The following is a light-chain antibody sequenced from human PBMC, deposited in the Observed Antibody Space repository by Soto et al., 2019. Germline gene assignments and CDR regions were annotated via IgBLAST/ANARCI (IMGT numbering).Light chain of an antibody. J-gene: IGLJ2*01. CDR3: ATWDSSLSGVV. Sequence: QAVVTQPPSVSAAPGQKVTISCSAGTYNIGNNHISWYQQLPGTVPKLLIYDRNERPSGIPDRFSGSKSGTSATLDITGLQTGDEADYYCATWDSSLSGVVFGGGTKLTVL. CDR1: TYNIGNNH. V-gene: IGLV1-51*01. CDR2: DRN.